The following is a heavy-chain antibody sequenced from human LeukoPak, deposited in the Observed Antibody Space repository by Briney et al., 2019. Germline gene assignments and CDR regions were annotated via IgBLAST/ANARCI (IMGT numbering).Heavy chain of an antibody. CDR1: GGSFSGYY. CDR3: ARRDFWSGYYNY. V-gene: IGHV4-34*01. Sequence: SETLSLTCAVYGGSFSGYYWSWIRQPPGKGLEWIGEINHSGSTNYNPSLKSRVTISGDTPKNQFSLKLSSVTAADTAVYYCARRDFWSGYYNYWGQGTLVTVSS. D-gene: IGHD3-3*01. J-gene: IGHJ4*02. CDR2: INHSGST.